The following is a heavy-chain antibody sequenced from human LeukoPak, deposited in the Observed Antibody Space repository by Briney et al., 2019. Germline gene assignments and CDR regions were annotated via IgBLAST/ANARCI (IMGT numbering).Heavy chain of an antibody. CDR3: AKELSPPNYYYYYGMDV. CDR1: GFTFSSYG. Sequence: PGGSLRLSCAASGFTFSSYGMHWVRQAPGPGLEWVAFIRYDGSNKYYADSVKGRFTISRDNSKNTLYPQMNSLRAEDTAVYYCAKELSPPNYYYYYGMDVWGQGTTVTVSS. D-gene: IGHD3-16*02. CDR2: IRYDGSNK. V-gene: IGHV3-30*02. J-gene: IGHJ6*02.